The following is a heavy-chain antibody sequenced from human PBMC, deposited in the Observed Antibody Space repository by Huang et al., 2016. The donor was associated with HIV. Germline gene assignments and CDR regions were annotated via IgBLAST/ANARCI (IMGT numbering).Heavy chain of an antibody. D-gene: IGHD1-7*01. Sequence: EVQLVESGGGLVRPGGSLTLSCAASGFTFSDYSMSWVRQAPGKGLDGVSQISGSSTYIYYVDSVKGRFAISRDNAKNLLFLQMNSLRAEDTALYYCARRYNWNYVAHGFDIWGQGTMVTVSS. CDR1: GFTFSDYS. V-gene: IGHV3-21*06. CDR2: ISGSSTYI. J-gene: IGHJ3*02. CDR3: ARRYNWNYVAHGFDI.